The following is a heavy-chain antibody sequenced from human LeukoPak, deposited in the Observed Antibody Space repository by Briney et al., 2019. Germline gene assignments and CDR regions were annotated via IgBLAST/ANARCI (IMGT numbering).Heavy chain of an antibody. D-gene: IGHD6-13*01. V-gene: IGHV3-49*04. CDR3: TRGVEYSSSWYARGAAHYFDY. J-gene: IGHJ4*02. Sequence: GGSLRLSCTASGFTFGYYAMSWVRQAPGKGLEWVGFIRSKAYGGTTEYAASVKGRFTISRDDSKSIAYLQMNSLKTEDTAVYYCTRGVEYSSSWYARGAAHYFDYWGQGTLVTVSS. CDR1: GFTFGYYA. CDR2: IRSKAYGGTT.